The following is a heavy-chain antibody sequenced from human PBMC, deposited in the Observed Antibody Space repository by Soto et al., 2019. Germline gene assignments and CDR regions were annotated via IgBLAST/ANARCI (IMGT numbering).Heavy chain of an antibody. Sequence: GGSLRLSCAASGFTFSNAWMSWVRQAPGKGLEWVGRIKSKTDGGTTDYAAPVKGRFTISRDDSKNTLDQQMNSLKTEDTAVYYCTTESASSSWYGYYYYYYMDVWGKGTTVTVSS. CDR1: GFTFSNAW. D-gene: IGHD6-13*01. V-gene: IGHV3-15*01. CDR3: TTESASSSWYGYYYYYYMDV. CDR2: IKSKTDGGTT. J-gene: IGHJ6*03.